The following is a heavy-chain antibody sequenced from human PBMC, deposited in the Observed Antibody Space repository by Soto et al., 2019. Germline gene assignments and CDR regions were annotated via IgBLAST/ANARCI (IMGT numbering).Heavy chain of an antibody. J-gene: IGHJ6*03. D-gene: IGHD3-3*01. CDR2: ISSSGSTI. Sequence: GGSLRLSCAASGFTFSDYYMSWIRQAPGKGLEWVSYISSSGSTIYYADSVKGRFTISRDNAKNSLYLQMNSLRAEDTAVYYCASPYYNFWSGYYYYMDVWGKGTTVTVSS. CDR1: GFTFSDYY. V-gene: IGHV3-11*01. CDR3: ASPYYNFWSGYYYYMDV.